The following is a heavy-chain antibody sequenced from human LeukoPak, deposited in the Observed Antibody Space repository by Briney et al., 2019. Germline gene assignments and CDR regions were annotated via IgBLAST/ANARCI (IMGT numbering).Heavy chain of an antibody. Sequence: GGSLRLSCAASGFTFSSYAMSWVRQAPGKGLEWVSAISGSGGSTYYADSVKGRFTISRDNSKNTLYLQMNSLRAEDTAVYYCAKGRVRYCSSTSCLGDYWGQGTLVTVSS. CDR3: AKGRVRYCSSTSCLGDY. CDR2: ISGSGGST. CDR1: GFTFSSYA. V-gene: IGHV3-23*01. J-gene: IGHJ4*02. D-gene: IGHD2-2*01.